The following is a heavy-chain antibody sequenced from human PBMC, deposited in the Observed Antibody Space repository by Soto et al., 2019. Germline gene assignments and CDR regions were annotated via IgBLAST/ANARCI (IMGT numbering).Heavy chain of an antibody. CDR3: AIVHHYYYDRSVYYYDL. D-gene: IGHD3-22*01. J-gene: IGHJ5*02. V-gene: IGHV1-58*01. Sequence: SVKVSCKASGFTFTSSAVQWVRQARGQRLEWIGWIVVGSGNTNYAQKFQERVTITRDMSTSTAYMELSSLRSEDTAVYYWAIVHHYYYDRSVYYYDLWGQGTLVTVSS. CDR1: GFTFTSSA. CDR2: IVVGSGNT.